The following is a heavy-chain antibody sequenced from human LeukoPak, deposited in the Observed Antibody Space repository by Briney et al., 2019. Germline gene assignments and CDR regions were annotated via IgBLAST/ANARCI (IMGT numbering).Heavy chain of an antibody. CDR3: ARLEAYCGGDCYIFDY. Sequence: ASETLSLTCTVSGGSISSYYWSWIRQPPGKGLEWIGYIYYSGSTNYNPSLKSRVTISVDTSKNQFSLKLSSVTAADTAVYYCARLEAYCGGDCYIFDYWGQGTLVTVSS. V-gene: IGHV4-59*01. CDR2: IYYSGST. J-gene: IGHJ4*02. D-gene: IGHD2-21*02. CDR1: GGSISSYY.